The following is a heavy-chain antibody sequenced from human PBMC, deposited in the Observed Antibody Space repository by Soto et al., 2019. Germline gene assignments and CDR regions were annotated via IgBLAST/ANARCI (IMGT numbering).Heavy chain of an antibody. J-gene: IGHJ4*02. Sequence: GASVKVSCKASGYTFTGYYMHWVRQAPGQGLEWMGWINPNSGGTNYAQKFQGRVTMTRDTSISTAYMELSRLRSDDTAVYYCARDLGWRYSGHNDYWGQGTLVTVSS. CDR3: ARDLGWRYSGHNDY. D-gene: IGHD5-12*01. CDR2: INPNSGGT. CDR1: GYTFTGYY. V-gene: IGHV1-2*02.